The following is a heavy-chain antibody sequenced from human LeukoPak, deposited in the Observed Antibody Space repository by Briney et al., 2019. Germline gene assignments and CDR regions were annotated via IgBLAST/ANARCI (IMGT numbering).Heavy chain of an antibody. CDR1: GGTFSSYA. V-gene: IGHV1-69*13. CDR3: ARDSGYSYGVDY. D-gene: IGHD5-18*01. J-gene: IGHJ4*02. Sequence: SVKVSCKASGGTFSSYAISWVRQAPGQGLEWMGGIIPIFGTANYAQKFQGRVTITADESMSTAYMELSSLRSEDTAVYYCARDSGYSYGVDYWGQGTLVTVSS. CDR2: IIPIFGTA.